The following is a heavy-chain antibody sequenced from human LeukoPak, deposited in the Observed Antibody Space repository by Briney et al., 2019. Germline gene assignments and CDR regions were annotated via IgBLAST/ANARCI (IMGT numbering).Heavy chain of an antibody. J-gene: IGHJ4*02. D-gene: IGHD6-13*01. CDR3: ARVTGYRVEDYFDY. CDR2: IYYSGST. V-gene: IGHV4-59*01. CDR1: GGSISSYY. Sequence: SETLSLTCTVSGGSISSYYWSWIRQPPGKGLEWIGYIYYSGSTNYNPSLKSRVTISVETSKNEFSLKLRSVTAADTAVYYCARVTGYRVEDYFDYWGQGTLVTVSS.